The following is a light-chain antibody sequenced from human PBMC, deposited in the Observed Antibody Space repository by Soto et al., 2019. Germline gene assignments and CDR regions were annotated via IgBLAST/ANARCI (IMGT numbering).Light chain of an antibody. CDR3: QQRSNWPLT. CDR1: QSVISY. Sequence: EIVLTQSPATLSLSPGETATLSFSASQSVISYLAFYQQKPGQAPRLLIYDASNRATGIPARFSGSGSGTDFTLTISSLEPEDFAVYYCQQRSNWPLTFGQGTRLEIK. CDR2: DAS. J-gene: IGKJ5*01. V-gene: IGKV3-11*01.